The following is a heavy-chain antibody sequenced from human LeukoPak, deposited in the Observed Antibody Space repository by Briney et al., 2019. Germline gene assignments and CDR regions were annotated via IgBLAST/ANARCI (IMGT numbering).Heavy chain of an antibody. CDR1: GGSISSDTYY. CDR3: ARGGITMVRGPPGAFDI. J-gene: IGHJ3*02. CDR2: IIDSGST. V-gene: IGHV4-31*03. D-gene: IGHD3-10*01. Sequence: NTSETLSLTCTVSGGSISSDTYYYNWIRQHPGKGLEWIGYIIDSGSTYYNPSLRSRITISIDASRNQFSLKLSSVTAADTAVYYCARGGITMVRGPPGAFDIWGQGTMVTVSS.